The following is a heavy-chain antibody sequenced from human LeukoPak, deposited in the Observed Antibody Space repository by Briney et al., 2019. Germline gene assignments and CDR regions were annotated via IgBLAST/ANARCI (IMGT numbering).Heavy chain of an antibody. D-gene: IGHD2-8*01. Sequence: GGSLRLSCAASGFTFSSYGMHWVRQAPGKGLEWVAYIQYDGSNEQYADSVKGRFSISRDSSKNILYLQMNSLRAEDTAVYYCAKDRCSNGIGCYYYYMDVWGKGTTVTIS. CDR3: AKDRCSNGIGCYYYYMDV. J-gene: IGHJ6*03. CDR2: IQYDGSNE. V-gene: IGHV3-30*02. CDR1: GFTFSSYG.